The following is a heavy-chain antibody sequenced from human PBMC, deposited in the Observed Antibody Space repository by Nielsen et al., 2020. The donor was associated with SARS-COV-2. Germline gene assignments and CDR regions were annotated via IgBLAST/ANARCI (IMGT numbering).Heavy chain of an antibody. V-gene: IGHV1-3*01. CDR3: ARDLSGWYGNWFDP. Sequence: ASLKVSCKASGYTFTSYAMHWVRQAPGQRLEWMGWINAGNGNTKYSQKFQGRVTITRETSASTAYMELSSLRSEDTAVYYCARDLSGWYGNWFDPWGQGTLVTVSS. CDR1: GYTFTSYA. J-gene: IGHJ5*02. D-gene: IGHD6-19*01. CDR2: INAGNGNT.